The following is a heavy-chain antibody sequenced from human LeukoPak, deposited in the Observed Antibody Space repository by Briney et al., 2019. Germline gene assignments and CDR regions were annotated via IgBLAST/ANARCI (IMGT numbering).Heavy chain of an antibody. V-gene: IGHV3-48*02. Sequence: GGSLRLSFAASGFTFSCYSMNWVRQAPGKGLEWVSYISSYSGTISYADSVKGRFAISRDNAKNSLYLQMNSLRDEDTAIYYCAREMCYWGQGTLVTVSS. CDR1: GFTFSCYS. CDR2: ISSYSGTI. J-gene: IGHJ4*02. CDR3: AREMCY.